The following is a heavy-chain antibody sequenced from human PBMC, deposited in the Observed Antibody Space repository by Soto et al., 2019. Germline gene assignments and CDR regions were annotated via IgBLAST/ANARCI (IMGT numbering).Heavy chain of an antibody. D-gene: IGHD2-2*01. CDR2: IYYSGST. Sequence: SETLSLTCTVSGGSISSYYWSWIRQPPGKGLEWIGYIYYSGSTNYNPSLKSRVTISVDTSKNQLSLKLSSVTAADTAVYYCARVDSGRDCSSTSCYPYYYYGMDVWGQGTKVTVSS. V-gene: IGHV4-59*01. J-gene: IGHJ6*02. CDR3: ARVDSGRDCSSTSCYPYYYYGMDV. CDR1: GGSISSYY.